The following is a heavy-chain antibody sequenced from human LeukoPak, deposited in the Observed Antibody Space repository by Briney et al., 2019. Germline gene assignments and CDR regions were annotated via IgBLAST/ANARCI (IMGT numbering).Heavy chain of an antibody. Sequence: SETLSLTCTVSGGSISSSSYYWGWIRQPPGKGLEWIGSIYYSGSTYYNPSLKSRVTISVHPSKNQFSLKLSSVTAADTAVYYCARGRRRYCSGGSCPVAFDIWGQGTMVTVSS. D-gene: IGHD2-15*01. CDR3: ARGRRRYCSGGSCPVAFDI. CDR1: GGSISSSSYY. J-gene: IGHJ3*02. CDR2: IYYSGST. V-gene: IGHV4-39*01.